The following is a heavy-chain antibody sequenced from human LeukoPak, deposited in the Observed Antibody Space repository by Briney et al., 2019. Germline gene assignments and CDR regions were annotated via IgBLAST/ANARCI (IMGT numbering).Heavy chain of an antibody. CDR1: GYTFTSYG. V-gene: IGHV1-18*01. CDR3: ARDSAGEWELPYYFDY. Sequence: ASVKVSCKASGYTFTSYGISWVRQAPGQGLEWMGWISAYNGNTNYAQKLQGRVTMTTDTSTSTAYMELRSLRSDDTAVYYCARDSAGEWELPYYFDYWGQGTLVTVSS. J-gene: IGHJ4*02. CDR2: ISAYNGNT. D-gene: IGHD1-26*01.